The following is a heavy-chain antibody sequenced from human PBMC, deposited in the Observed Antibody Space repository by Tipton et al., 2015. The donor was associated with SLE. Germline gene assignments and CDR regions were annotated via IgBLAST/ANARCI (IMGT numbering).Heavy chain of an antibody. V-gene: IGHV4-59*12. CDR2: IYYSGST. J-gene: IGHJ4*02. CDR3: ARGVLRPFDY. CDR1: GGSITTYY. Sequence: TLSLTCSVSGGSITTYYWSWIRQPPGKGLEWIGYIYYSGSTYYNPSLKSRVTMSIDTSKNQFSLKLSSVTAADTAVYYCARGVLRPFDYWGQGTLVTVSS. D-gene: IGHD1-1*01.